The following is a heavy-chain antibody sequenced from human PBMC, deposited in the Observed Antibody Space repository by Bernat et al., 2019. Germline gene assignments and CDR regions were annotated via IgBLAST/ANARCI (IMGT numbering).Heavy chain of an antibody. D-gene: IGHD2-2*01. CDR3: ARDYPGDCSSASCPGVFDY. Sequence: EVQLVESGGGLVQPGGSLRLSCAVSGFTFSSYCMSWVRQAPGKGLAWVSRIKQDGSGKYYGDSVKGRFTISRDNADNSLYLQMNDLRGEDTAVYFCARDYPGDCSSASCPGVFDYWGQGTLVTVSS. CDR1: GFTFSSYC. CDR2: IKQDGSGK. V-gene: IGHV3-7*04. J-gene: IGHJ4*02.